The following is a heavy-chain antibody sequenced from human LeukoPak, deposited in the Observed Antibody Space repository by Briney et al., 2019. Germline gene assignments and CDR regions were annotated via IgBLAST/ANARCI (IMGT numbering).Heavy chain of an antibody. J-gene: IGHJ4*02. CDR2: IYYSGST. D-gene: IGHD1-26*01. V-gene: IGHV4-59*08. CDR1: GGSISGYY. Sequence: SETLSLTCTVSGGSISGYYWSWIRQPPGKGLEWIGYIYYSGSTNYNPSLKSRVTISVDTSKNQFSLRLSSVTAADTAAYYSARLASGSYGPLTPFDYWGQGTLVTVSS. CDR3: ARLASGSYGPLTPFDY.